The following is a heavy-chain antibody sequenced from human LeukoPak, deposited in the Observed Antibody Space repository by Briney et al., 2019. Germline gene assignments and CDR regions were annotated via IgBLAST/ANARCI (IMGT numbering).Heavy chain of an antibody. Sequence: ASVKVSCKTSGYTFTDYYMHWVRQAPGQGLEWMGWINPDNGGPNYAQKFQGRATMTRDTSISTAYMELSRLRSDDTAVYYCARDILTGWGQGTLVTVSS. V-gene: IGHV1-2*02. D-gene: IGHD3-9*01. J-gene: IGHJ4*02. CDR1: GYTFTDYY. CDR2: INPDNGGP. CDR3: ARDILTG.